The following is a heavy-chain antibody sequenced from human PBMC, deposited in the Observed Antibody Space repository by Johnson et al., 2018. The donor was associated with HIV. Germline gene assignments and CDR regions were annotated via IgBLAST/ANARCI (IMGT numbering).Heavy chain of an antibody. CDR1: GFSFSGSA. CDR3: AREGVRSCVRSGDAFDI. CDR2: ISYDGSNK. D-gene: IGHD2-15*01. Sequence: QVQLVESGGGVVQPGRSLRLSCAASGFSFSGSAMHWVRQAPGKGLEWVAGISYDGSNKYYADSVKGRFTISRDNSKNTLYLQMNSLRAEDTAVYYCAREGVRSCVRSGDAFDIWGHGTLVTVSS. V-gene: IGHV3-30*04. J-gene: IGHJ3*02.